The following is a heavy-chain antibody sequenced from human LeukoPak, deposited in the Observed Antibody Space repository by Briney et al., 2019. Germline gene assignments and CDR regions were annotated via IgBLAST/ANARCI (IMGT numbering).Heavy chain of an antibody. CDR2: INPNSGGT. CDR3: ARGKPLRSVLGNNWFDP. J-gene: IGHJ5*02. CDR1: GYTFTGYY. Sequence: ASVKVSCKASGYTFTGYYMHWVRQAPGQGLEWMGWINPNSGGTNYAQKFQGRVTMTRDTSISTAYMELSRLRSDDTAVYYCARGKPLRSVLGNNWFDPWGQGTLVTVSS. V-gene: IGHV1-2*02. D-gene: IGHD7-27*01.